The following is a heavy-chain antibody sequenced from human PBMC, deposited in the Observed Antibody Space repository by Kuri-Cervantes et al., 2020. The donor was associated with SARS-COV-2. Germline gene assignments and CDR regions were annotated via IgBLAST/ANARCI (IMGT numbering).Heavy chain of an antibody. V-gene: IGHV3-48*02. CDR2: ISGSSTI. CDR3: AREVGGIKAYYFDY. Sequence: GESLKISCAASGFTFRSYSMNWVRQAPGKGLEWVSSISGSSTIDYADSVKGRFTISRDNAKNSLYLQMNSPRDEDTAVYYCAREVGGIKAYYFDYWGQGSLVTVSS. D-gene: IGHD2-15*01. J-gene: IGHJ4*02. CDR1: GFTFRSYS.